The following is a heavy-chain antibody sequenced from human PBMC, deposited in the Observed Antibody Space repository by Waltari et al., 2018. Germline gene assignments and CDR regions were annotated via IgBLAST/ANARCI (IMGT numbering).Heavy chain of an antibody. Sequence: QVQLVQSGAEVKKPGSSVKVSCKASGGTFSSYTISWVRPAPGNGLEWMGRIIPIFGTANYAQKFQGRVTITADKSTSTAYMELSSLRSEDTAVYYCARYYYDSSGYYYYYYGMDVWGQGTTVTVSS. D-gene: IGHD3-22*01. CDR3: ARYYYDSSGYYYYYYGMDV. V-gene: IGHV1-69*08. CDR2: IIPIFGTA. CDR1: GGTFSSYT. J-gene: IGHJ6*02.